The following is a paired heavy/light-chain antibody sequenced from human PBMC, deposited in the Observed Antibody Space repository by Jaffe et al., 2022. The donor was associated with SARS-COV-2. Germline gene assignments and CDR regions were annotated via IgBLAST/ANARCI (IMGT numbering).Heavy chain of an antibody. CDR2: IYYSGST. D-gene: IGHD3-22*01. CDR3: ARAYEHGYYYDSSGAYFDY. V-gene: IGHV4-30-4*01. Sequence: QVQLQESGPGLVKPSQTLSLTCTVSGGSISSGDYYWSWIRQPPGKGLEWIGYIYYSGSTYYNPSLKSRVTISVDTSKNQFSLKLSSVTAADTAVYYCARAYEHGYYYDSSGAYFDYWGQGTLVTVSS. J-gene: IGHJ4*02. CDR1: GGSISSGDYY.
Light chain of an antibody. Sequence: DIQMTQSPSTLSASVGDRVTITCRASQSISSWLAWYQQKPGKAPKLLIYKASSLESGVPSRFSGSGSGTEFTLTISSLQPDDFATYYCQQYNSYSRDTFGQGTKLEIK. CDR2: KAS. J-gene: IGKJ2*01. V-gene: IGKV1-5*03. CDR3: QQYNSYSRDT. CDR1: QSISSW.